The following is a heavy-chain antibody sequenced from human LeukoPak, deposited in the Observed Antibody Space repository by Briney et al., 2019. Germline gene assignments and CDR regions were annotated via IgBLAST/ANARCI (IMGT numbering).Heavy chain of an antibody. CDR2: IYSGGST. J-gene: IGHJ4*02. CDR3: ARGRETYGSGSF. Sequence: PGGSLRLSCAASGFTFSSYAMSWVRQAPGKGLEWVSVIYSGGSTYYADSVKGRFTTSRDNSKNTLYLQMNSLRAEDTAVYYCARGRETYGSGSFWGQGTLVTVSS. CDR1: GFTFSSYA. D-gene: IGHD3-10*01. V-gene: IGHV3-66*01.